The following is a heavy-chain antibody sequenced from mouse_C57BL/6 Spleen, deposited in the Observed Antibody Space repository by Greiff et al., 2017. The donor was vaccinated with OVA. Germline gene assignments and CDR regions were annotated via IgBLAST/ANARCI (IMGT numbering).Heavy chain of an antibody. CDR1: GFSLTNYG. CDR2: IWRGGST. CDR3: AKDYYGSCWYFDV. J-gene: IGHJ1*03. Sequence: QVQLQQPGPGLFQPSQSLSITCTVSGFSLTNYGIHWIRQSPGKGLEWLGVIWRGGSTDYNAAFMSSLSITKDNSQSRVFFKMNSLQTDAAGIYYCAKDYYGSCWYFDVWGKGTTVTVSS. V-gene: IGHV2-5*01. D-gene: IGHD1-1*01.